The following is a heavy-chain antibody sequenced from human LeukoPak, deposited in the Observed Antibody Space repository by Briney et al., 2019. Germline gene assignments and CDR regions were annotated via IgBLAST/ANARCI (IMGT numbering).Heavy chain of an antibody. CDR2: ISGSGGST. D-gene: IGHD3-22*01. Sequence: PGGSLRLSCAASGFTFSSYAMSWVRQAPGKGLEWVSAISGSGGSTYYADSVKGRFTISRDNSKNTLYLQMNSLRAEDTAVYYCAKGEYYDSSGYYYAKAEYFQHWGQGTLVTVSS. CDR3: AKGEYYDSSGYYYAKAEYFQH. CDR1: GFTFSSYA. V-gene: IGHV3-23*01. J-gene: IGHJ1*01.